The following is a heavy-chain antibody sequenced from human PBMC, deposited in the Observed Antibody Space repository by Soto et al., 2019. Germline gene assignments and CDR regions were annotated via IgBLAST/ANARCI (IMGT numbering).Heavy chain of an antibody. CDR1: GFTFSYYW. J-gene: IGHJ4*02. V-gene: IGHV3-74*01. D-gene: IGHD3-10*01. Sequence: EVQLVESGGDLVQPGGSLRLSCAASGFTFSYYWMHWVRQPPGKGLVWVSRIHSDGSATTYADSVKGRFTISRDNAKNTLYLQRNSLTADDTAVYYCARGDRGAFDDWGQGTLVTVSS. CDR2: IHSDGSAT. CDR3: ARGDRGAFDD.